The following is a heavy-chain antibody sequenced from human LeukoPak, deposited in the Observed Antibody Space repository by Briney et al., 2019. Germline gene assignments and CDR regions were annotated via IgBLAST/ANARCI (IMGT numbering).Heavy chain of an antibody. CDR3: ARHFTSGSYSPAGY. CDR2: IYYSGST. D-gene: IGHD1-26*01. V-gene: IGHV4-39*01. CDR1: GGSISSSSYY. J-gene: IGHJ4*02. Sequence: SEILSLTCTVSGGSISSSSYYWGWIRQPPGKGLEWIGSIYYSGSTYYNPSLKSRVTISVDTSKNQFSLKLSSVTAADTAVYYCARHFTSGSYSPAGYWGQGTLVTVSS.